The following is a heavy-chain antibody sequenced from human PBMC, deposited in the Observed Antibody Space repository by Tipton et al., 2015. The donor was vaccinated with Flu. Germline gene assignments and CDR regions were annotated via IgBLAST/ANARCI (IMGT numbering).Heavy chain of an antibody. J-gene: IGHJ3*02. CDR1: GYTFSSYG. D-gene: IGHD3-22*01. CDR3: ARDRGYYPDSFDI. Sequence: QLVQSGAEVKKPGASVKVSCKTSGYTFSSYGISWVRQAPGQGLEWVGWISTNDGPNYAQNFQGRVTMTADTSTSIVYMEVRSLRSDDTAMYYCARDRGYYPDSFDIWGQGTMVTVSS. V-gene: IGHV1-18*01. CDR2: ISTNDGP.